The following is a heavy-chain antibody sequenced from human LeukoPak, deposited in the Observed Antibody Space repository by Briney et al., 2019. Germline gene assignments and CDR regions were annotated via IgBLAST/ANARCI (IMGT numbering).Heavy chain of an antibody. CDR1: GYTFTSYD. J-gene: IGHJ4*02. CDR2: MNPNSGNT. V-gene: IGHV1-8*01. Sequence: GASVKVSCKASGYTFTSYDINWVRQATGQGLEWMGWMNPNSGNTGYAQKFQGRVTMTRNTSISTAYMEMSSLRPEDTAVYYCARRSGAPRTPLGYWGQGTLVTVSS. CDR3: ARRSGAPRTPLGY. D-gene: IGHD3-10*01.